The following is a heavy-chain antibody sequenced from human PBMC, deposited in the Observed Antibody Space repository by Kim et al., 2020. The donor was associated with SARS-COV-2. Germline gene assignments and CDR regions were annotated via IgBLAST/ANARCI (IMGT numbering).Heavy chain of an antibody. CDR3: SRVGYDYVWGSDRDYYY. CDR2: ISSSSSYT. D-gene: IGHD3-16*02. J-gene: IGHJ6*01. CDR1: GFTFSDYY. V-gene: IGHV3-11*05. Sequence: GGSLRLSCAASGFTFSDYYMSWIRQAPGKGLEGVSYISSSSSYTNYADSVKGRFTISRDNAKNSLYLQMNSLRAEDTAVDYCSRVGYDYVWGSDRDYYY.